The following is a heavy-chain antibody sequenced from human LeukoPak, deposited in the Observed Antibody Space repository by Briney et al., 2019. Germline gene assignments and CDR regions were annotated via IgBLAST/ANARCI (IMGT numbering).Heavy chain of an antibody. V-gene: IGHV3-21*01. J-gene: IGHJ6*03. Sequence: GGSLRLSCAGSGFTFNTYSMNWVRQAPGKGLEWVSSIISTSRYMYYADSVKGRFTISRDNAKNSLYLQMNTLRAEDSAVYYCARVTVTTDYYYYMDVWGKGTTVTVSS. CDR3: ARVTVTTDYYYYMDV. CDR2: IISTSRYM. D-gene: IGHD4-11*01. CDR1: GFTFNTYS.